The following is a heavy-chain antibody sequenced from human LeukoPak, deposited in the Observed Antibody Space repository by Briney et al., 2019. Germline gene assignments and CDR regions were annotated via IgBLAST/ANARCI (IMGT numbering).Heavy chain of an antibody. Sequence: GGSLRLSCAASGFTFTHYYMHWVRQAPGKGLVWVSRIDIDGKTTNYADSVKGRFIISRDNAKSTLYLQMNSLRVEDTAVYYCAISPTGVAEGWGQGTLVTVSS. CDR1: GFTFTHYY. D-gene: IGHD1-1*01. J-gene: IGHJ4*02. CDR2: IDIDGKTT. V-gene: IGHV3-74*01. CDR3: AISPTGVAEG.